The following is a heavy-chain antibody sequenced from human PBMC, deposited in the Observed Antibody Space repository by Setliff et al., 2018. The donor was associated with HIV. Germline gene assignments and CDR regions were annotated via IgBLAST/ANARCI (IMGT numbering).Heavy chain of an antibody. V-gene: IGHV1-69*05. CDR1: GGTFSSYA. J-gene: IGHJ4*02. Sequence: ASVKVSCKASGGTFSSYAISWVRQAPGQGLEWMGGIIPIFGTANYAQKFQGRVTITTDESTSTVYMELSSLTSKDTAIYYCARDFGGRWTFDYWGQGTLVTVSS. CDR3: ARDFGGRWTFDY. CDR2: IIPIFGTA. D-gene: IGHD3-10*01.